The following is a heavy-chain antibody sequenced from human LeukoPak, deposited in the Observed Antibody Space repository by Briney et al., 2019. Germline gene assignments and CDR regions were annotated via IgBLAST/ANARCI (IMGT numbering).Heavy chain of an antibody. D-gene: IGHD6-13*01. CDR2: IIPILGIA. J-gene: IGHJ1*01. CDR1: GGTFSSYA. Sequence: GASVEVSCKASGGTFSSYAISWVRQAPGQGLEWMGRIIPILGIANYAQKFQGRVTITADKSTSTAYMELSSLRSEDTAVYYCARETLFIAAAAFEYFQHWGQGTLVTVSS. V-gene: IGHV1-69*04. CDR3: ARETLFIAAAAFEYFQH.